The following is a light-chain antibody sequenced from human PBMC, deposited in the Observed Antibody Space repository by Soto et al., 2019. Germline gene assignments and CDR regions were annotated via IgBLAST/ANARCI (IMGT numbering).Light chain of an antibody. Sequence: QSALTQPRSVSGSPGQSVTISCTGTSSDVGGYNYVSWYQHHPGKAPKFIISYVSQRPSGVPDRFSGSKSGNTAYLTISGLQAEDDADYYCCSYAGSNTFYVFGPGTKLTVL. V-gene: IGLV2-11*01. CDR3: CSYAGSNTFYV. CDR1: SSDVGGYNY. CDR2: YVS. J-gene: IGLJ1*01.